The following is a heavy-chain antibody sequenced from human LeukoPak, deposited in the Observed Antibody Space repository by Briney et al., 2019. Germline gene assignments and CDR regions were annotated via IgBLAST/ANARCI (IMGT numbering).Heavy chain of an antibody. CDR2: ISSSSSYI. CDR1: GFTFSSYS. CDR3: ARDVFTWDDSSSPNAFDI. D-gene: IGHD6-13*01. Sequence: GGSLRLSCAASGFTFSSYSMNWVRQAPGKGLEWVSSISSSSSYIYYADSVKGRFTISRDNAKNSLYLQMNSLRAEDTAVYYCARDVFTWDDSSSPNAFDIWGQGTMVTVSS. J-gene: IGHJ3*02. V-gene: IGHV3-21*01.